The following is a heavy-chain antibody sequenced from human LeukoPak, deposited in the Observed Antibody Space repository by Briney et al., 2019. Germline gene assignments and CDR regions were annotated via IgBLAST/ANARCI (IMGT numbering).Heavy chain of an antibody. D-gene: IGHD4-17*01. V-gene: IGHV3-30*18. CDR1: GFTVSTDY. J-gene: IGHJ4*02. Sequence: GGSLRLSCAASGFTVSTDYMSWVRQAPGKGLEWVAVISYDGSNKYYADSVKGRFTISRDNSKNTLYLQMNSLRAEDTAVYYCAKDGRKGYDYGDYNYFDYWGQGTLVTVSS. CDR3: AKDGRKGYDYGDYNYFDY. CDR2: ISYDGSNK.